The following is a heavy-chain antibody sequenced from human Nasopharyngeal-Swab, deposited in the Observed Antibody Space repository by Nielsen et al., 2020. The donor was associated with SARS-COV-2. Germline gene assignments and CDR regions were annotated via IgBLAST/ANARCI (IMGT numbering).Heavy chain of an antibody. CDR1: GFTFSSFG. CDR2: IAHDASNE. J-gene: IGHJ4*02. D-gene: IGHD4-17*01. V-gene: IGHV3-30*03. Sequence: GESLKISCAASGFTFSSFGMHWVRQAPGKGLEWVAFIAHDASNEYYGDSVKGRFSISRDSSKNTLYLQMDSLRGEDTAMYYCARDAPAHYGAFYWGQGTLVTVSS. CDR3: ARDAPAHYGAFY.